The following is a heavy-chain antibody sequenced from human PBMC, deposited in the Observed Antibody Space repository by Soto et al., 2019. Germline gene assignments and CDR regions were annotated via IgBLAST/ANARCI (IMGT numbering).Heavy chain of an antibody. V-gene: IGHV3-30-3*01. CDR2: ISYDGSNK. D-gene: IGHD5-18*01. Sequence: SLRLSCAASGFTFSSYAMHWVRQAPGKGLEWVAVISYDGSNKYYADSVKGRFTISRDNSKNTLYLQMNSLRAEDTAVYYCARDYTQYSYRQSPSPYWGQGTLVTVSS. CDR1: GFTFSSYA. CDR3: ARDYTQYSYRQSPSPY. J-gene: IGHJ4*02.